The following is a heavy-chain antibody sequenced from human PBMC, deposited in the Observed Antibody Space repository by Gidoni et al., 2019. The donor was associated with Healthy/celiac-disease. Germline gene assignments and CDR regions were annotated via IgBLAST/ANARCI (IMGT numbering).Heavy chain of an antibody. CDR3: ARDVSADRKGPFDY. CDR1: GFTFSSYS. CDR2: ISSSSSYI. V-gene: IGHV3-21*01. D-gene: IGHD3-10*01. J-gene: IGHJ4*02. Sequence: EVQLVESGGGLVKPGGSLRLSCAASGFTFSSYSMNWVRQAPGKGLEWVSSISSSSSYIYYADSVKGRFTTSRDNAKNSLYLQMNSLRAEDTAVYYCARDVSADRKGPFDYWGQGTLVTVSS.